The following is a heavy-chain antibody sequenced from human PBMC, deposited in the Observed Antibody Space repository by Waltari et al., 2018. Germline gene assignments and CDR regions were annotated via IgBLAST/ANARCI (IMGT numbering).Heavy chain of an antibody. Sequence: QLVQSGPEWKKPGASVKVSCKAYGYSFPNYAVIWVRQAAGQGLELMGWLNTNTENRTYTQCVKRRFVISWDTSVSTAYLQINDLKAEDTAIYYCARKVVPAARIGVNWFDPWGQGTQVTVSS. V-gene: IGHV7-4-1*02. CDR1: GYSFPNYA. D-gene: IGHD2-2*01. CDR3: ARKVVPAARIGVNWFDP. CDR2: LNTNTENR. J-gene: IGHJ5*02.